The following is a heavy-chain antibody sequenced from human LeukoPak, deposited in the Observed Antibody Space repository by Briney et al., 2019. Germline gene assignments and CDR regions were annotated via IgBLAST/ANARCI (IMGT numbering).Heavy chain of an antibody. CDR3: AKAGRYCTNGVCYTLPYNWFDP. D-gene: IGHD2-8*01. Sequence: GASLRLSCAASGFTFSSYAMSWVRQAPGKGLEWVSAISGSGGSTYYADSVKGRFTISGDNSKNTLYLQMNSLRAEDTAVYYCAKAGRYCTNGVCYTLPYNWFDPWGQGTLVTVSS. V-gene: IGHV3-23*01. CDR1: GFTFSSYA. J-gene: IGHJ5*02. CDR2: ISGSGGST.